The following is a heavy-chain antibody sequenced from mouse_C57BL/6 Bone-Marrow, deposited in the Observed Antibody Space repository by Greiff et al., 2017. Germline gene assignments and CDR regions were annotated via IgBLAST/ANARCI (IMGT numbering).Heavy chain of an antibody. CDR1: GYTFTDYY. CDR2: IYPGSGNT. V-gene: IGHV1-76*01. Sequence: HVQLQQSGAELVRPGASVKLSCKASGYTFTDYYINWVKQRPGQGLEWIARIYPGSGNTYYNEKFKGKATLTAEKSSSTAYMQLSSLTSEDSAVYFCARGDYGSSYWYFDVWGTGTTVTVSS. D-gene: IGHD1-1*01. J-gene: IGHJ1*03. CDR3: ARGDYGSSYWYFDV.